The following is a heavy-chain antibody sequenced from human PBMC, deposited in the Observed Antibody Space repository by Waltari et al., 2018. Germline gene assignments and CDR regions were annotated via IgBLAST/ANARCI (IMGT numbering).Heavy chain of an antibody. CDR3: AGGLSTVTPFY. D-gene: IGHD4-17*01. J-gene: IGHJ4*01. CDR1: GGTFSSFA. Sequence: QVQLVQSGAEVKKPGSSVKVSCKASGGTFSSFAISWVRQAPGQGLEWMGWIIPILAIANYAQKFQDRVTITADESTSTAYMELSSLRSEDTAVYYCAGGLSTVTPFYWGQGTLVTVSS. V-gene: IGHV1-69*04. CDR2: IIPILAIA.